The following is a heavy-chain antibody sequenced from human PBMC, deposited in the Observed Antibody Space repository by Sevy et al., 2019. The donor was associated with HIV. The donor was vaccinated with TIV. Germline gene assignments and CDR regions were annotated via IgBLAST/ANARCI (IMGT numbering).Heavy chain of an antibody. Sequence: GGSLRLSCAASGFTFSNAWMSWVRQAPGKGLEWVGRIKSKTDGGTTDYAAPVKGRFTISRDDSKNTLYLQMNSLKTEDTAVYYCTTDNDWNDGLDYWGQGTLVTVSS. V-gene: IGHV3-15*01. D-gene: IGHD1-1*01. CDR2: IKSKTDGGTT. J-gene: IGHJ4*02. CDR3: TTDNDWNDGLDY. CDR1: GFTFSNAW.